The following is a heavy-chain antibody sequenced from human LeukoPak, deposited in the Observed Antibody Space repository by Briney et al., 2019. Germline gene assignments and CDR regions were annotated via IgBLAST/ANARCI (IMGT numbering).Heavy chain of an antibody. V-gene: IGHV3-66*01. CDR1: GFTVSSNY. Sequence: SGGSLRLSCAASGFTVSSNYMSWVRQAPGKGLEWVLVIYSGGSTYYADSVKGRFTISRDNSKNTLYLQMNSLRAEDTAVYYCARDSADYYDSSGYYDYWGQGTLVTVSS. J-gene: IGHJ4*02. CDR2: IYSGGST. CDR3: ARDSADYYDSSGYYDY. D-gene: IGHD3-22*01.